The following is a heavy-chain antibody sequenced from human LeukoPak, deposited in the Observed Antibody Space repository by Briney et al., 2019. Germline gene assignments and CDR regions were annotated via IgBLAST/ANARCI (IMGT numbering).Heavy chain of an antibody. V-gene: IGHV1-69*13. D-gene: IGHD5-24*01. J-gene: IGHJ5*02. CDR3: ARDAGGYNKNWFDP. CDR1: GGTFSSYA. Sequence: ASVKVSCKAPGGTFSSYAISWVRQALGQGLEWMGGIIPIFGTANYAQKFQGRVTITADESTSTAYMELSSLRSEDTAVYYCARDAGGYNKNWFDPWGQGTLVTVSS. CDR2: IIPIFGTA.